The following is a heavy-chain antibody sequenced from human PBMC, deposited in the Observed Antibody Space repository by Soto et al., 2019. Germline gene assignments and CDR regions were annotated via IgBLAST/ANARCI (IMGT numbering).Heavy chain of an antibody. J-gene: IGHJ4*02. Sequence: GGSLRLSCAASGFTFNNYGMHWVRQAPGKGLEWVAVIWYDGSNKYYADSVKGRFTISRDNSKNTLYLQMNSLRAEDTAVYYCARGTYYDYVWGTQPMDYWGQGTLVTVSS. D-gene: IGHD3-16*01. CDR1: GFTFNNYG. V-gene: IGHV3-33*01. CDR2: IWYDGSNK. CDR3: ARGTYYDYVWGTQPMDY.